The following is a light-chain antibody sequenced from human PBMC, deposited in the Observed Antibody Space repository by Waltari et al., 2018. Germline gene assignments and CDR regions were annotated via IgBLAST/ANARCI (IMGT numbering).Light chain of an antibody. CDR1: SSDVGGHDY. CDR3: SSYSTSSSLIL. CDR2: DVN. V-gene: IGLV2-14*03. Sequence: QSALSQPASVPGSPGQSITISCTGASSDVGGHDYVSWYQQHPGKAPKLIIRDVNNRPSGVSNRFSGSKSGNTASLTISGLQAEDEADYYCSSYSTSSSLILFGEGTKVTVL. J-gene: IGLJ2*01.